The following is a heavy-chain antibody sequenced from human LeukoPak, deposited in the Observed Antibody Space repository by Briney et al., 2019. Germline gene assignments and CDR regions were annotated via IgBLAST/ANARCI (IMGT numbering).Heavy chain of an antibody. CDR1: GYTFTGYY. J-gene: IGHJ4*02. CDR2: INPNSGGT. D-gene: IGHD5-18*01. V-gene: IGHV1-2*02. CDR3: ARGPDMWIQLWSFDY. Sequence: GASEKVSCKASGYTFTGYYMHWVRQAPGQGLEWMGWINPNSGGTNYAQKFQGRVTMTRDTSISTAYMELSRLRSDDTAVYYCARGPDMWIQLWSFDYWGQGTLVTVSS.